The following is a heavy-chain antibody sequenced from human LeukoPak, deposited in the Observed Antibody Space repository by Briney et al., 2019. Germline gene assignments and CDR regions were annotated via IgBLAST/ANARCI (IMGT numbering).Heavy chain of an antibody. Sequence: KPGESLKISCKGSGYSFTSYWIGWVRQMPGKGLKWMGIIYPGDSDTRYSPSFQGQVTISADKSISTAYLQWSSLKAPDTAMYYCARRTVTRYAWYFDLWGRGTLVTVSS. CDR2: IYPGDSDT. V-gene: IGHV5-51*03. D-gene: IGHD4-17*01. CDR1: GYSFTSYW. CDR3: ARRTVTRYAWYFDL. J-gene: IGHJ2*01.